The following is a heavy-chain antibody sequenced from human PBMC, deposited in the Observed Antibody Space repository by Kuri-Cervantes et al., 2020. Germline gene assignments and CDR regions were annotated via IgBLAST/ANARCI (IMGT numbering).Heavy chain of an antibody. Sequence: SETLSLTCAVSGYSISSSNWWGWIRQPPGKGLEWIGYIYHSGSTYYNPSLKSRVTISVDRSKNQFSLKLSSVTAADTAVYYCAREVAVAGTGWFDPWGQGTLVTVSS. CDR3: AREVAVAGTGWFDP. CDR1: GYSISSSNW. V-gene: IGHV4-28*03. D-gene: IGHD6-19*01. J-gene: IGHJ5*02. CDR2: IYHSGST.